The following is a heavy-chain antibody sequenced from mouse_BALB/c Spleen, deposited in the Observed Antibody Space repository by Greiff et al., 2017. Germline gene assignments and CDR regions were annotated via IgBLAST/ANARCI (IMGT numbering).Heavy chain of an antibody. CDR1: GYTFTSYW. CDR3: TPSYDYVDWFAY. J-gene: IGHJ3*01. CDR2: IYPGNSDT. Sequence: EVQLQQSGTVLARPGASVKMSCKASGYTFTSYWMHWVKQRPGQGLEWIGAIYPGNSDTSYNQKFKGKAKLTAVTSTSTAYMELSSLTNEDSAVYYCTPSYDYVDWFAYWGQGTLVTVSA. D-gene: IGHD2-4*01. V-gene: IGHV1-5*01.